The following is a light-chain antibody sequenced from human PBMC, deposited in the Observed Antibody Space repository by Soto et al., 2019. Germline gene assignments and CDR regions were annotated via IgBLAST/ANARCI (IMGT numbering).Light chain of an antibody. Sequence: AIQMTQSPSSLSASAGDRVTIACRASQGIGSDLGWYQKKAGKAPKLLIYDASSLQGGVPSRFSGGGSGTDFTLTISSLQPEDFATEDGLQDRSYPYTFGQRTTLEIK. J-gene: IGKJ2*01. CDR1: QGIGSD. CDR2: DAS. V-gene: IGKV1-6*01. CDR3: LQDRSYPYT.